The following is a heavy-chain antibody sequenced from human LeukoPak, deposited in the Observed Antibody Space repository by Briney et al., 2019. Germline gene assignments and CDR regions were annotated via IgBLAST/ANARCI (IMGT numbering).Heavy chain of an antibody. J-gene: IGHJ4*02. Sequence: GSLRLSCAASGFTFSSYSKNRVRQAPGKGLEWVSSISSSSSYIYYADSVKGRFTISRDNAKNSLYLQMNSLRAEDTAVYYCAREFTTMVTPGDDWRKGTLVTVSS. CDR2: ISSSSSYI. CDR3: AREFTTMVTPGDD. D-gene: IGHD4-23*01. V-gene: IGHV3-21*01. CDR1: GFTFSSYS.